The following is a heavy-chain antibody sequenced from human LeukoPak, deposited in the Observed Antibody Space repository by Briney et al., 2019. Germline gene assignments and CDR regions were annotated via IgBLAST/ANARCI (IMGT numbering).Heavy chain of an antibody. CDR2: IYSGGST. CDR3: ARGRYYYYGMDV. J-gene: IGHJ6*02. CDR1: GFTVSSNY. Sequence: GGSLRLSCAASGFTVSSNYMSWVRQAPGKGLEWVSVIYSGGSTYYADSVKGRFTISRDNSKNTLYLQMNSLRAEDTAVYYCARGRYYYYGMDVWGQGTTVTVSS. V-gene: IGHV3-53*01.